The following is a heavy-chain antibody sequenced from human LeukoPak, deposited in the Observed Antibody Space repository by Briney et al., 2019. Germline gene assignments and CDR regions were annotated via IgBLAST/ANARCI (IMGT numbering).Heavy chain of an antibody. CDR1: GFTFSSYW. J-gene: IGHJ1*01. V-gene: IGHV3-74*01. CDR2: ISTEGGNT. Sequence: GGSLRLSCAASGFTFSSYWMHWVRQAPGKGLVWVSRISTEGGNTAYADSVKGRFPVSRDNGRNTLYLQMNNLRAEDTAVYYCARDSYNNVDQWGQGTLVTVSS. D-gene: IGHD5-24*01. CDR3: ARDSYNNVDQ.